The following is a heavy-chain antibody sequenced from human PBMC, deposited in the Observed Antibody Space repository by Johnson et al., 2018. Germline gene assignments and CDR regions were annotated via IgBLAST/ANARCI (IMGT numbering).Heavy chain of an antibody. V-gene: IGHV3-21*01. CDR2: ISSNSNYI. Sequence: EVQLVESGGGLVKPGGSLRLSCAASGFSFSTYTMNWVRQAPGKGLEWVSSISSNSNYIYYADSVKGRLTLSRDNAKKSLYLQMNSLRAEDTAVYYCAGLVGYYYDGSSASHGMDGWCHGTTVTVSS. D-gene: IGHD3-22*01. CDR1: GFSFSTYT. J-gene: IGHJ6*02. CDR3: AGLVGYYYDGSSASHGMDG.